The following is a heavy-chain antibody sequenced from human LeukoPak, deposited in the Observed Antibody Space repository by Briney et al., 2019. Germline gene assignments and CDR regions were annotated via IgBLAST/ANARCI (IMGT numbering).Heavy chain of an antibody. CDR3: ARSYLWFGELYHALFAP. Sequence: SETLSLTCTVSGGSISSYYWSWIRQPPGKGLEWIGYIYYSGSTNYNPSLKSRVTISVDTSKNQFSLKLSSVTAADTAVYYCARSYLWFGELYHALFAPWGRGPLVPSPQ. J-gene: IGHJ5*02. CDR1: GGSISSYY. D-gene: IGHD3-10*01. V-gene: IGHV4-59*01. CDR2: IYYSGST.